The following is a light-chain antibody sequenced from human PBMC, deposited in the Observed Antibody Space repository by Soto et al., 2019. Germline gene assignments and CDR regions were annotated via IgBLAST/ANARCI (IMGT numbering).Light chain of an antibody. CDR3: SAYAGSNYFV. CDR1: SSDVGDNY. Sequence: QSVLTQPPSGSGSPGQSVTISCTGTSSDVGDNYVSWYQQHLGKAPKLIIYEVSQRPSGVPDRFSGSKSGNTASLTVSGLQTEDEADYYYSAYAGSNYFVFASGTKVIVL. CDR2: EVS. V-gene: IGLV2-8*01. J-gene: IGLJ1*01.